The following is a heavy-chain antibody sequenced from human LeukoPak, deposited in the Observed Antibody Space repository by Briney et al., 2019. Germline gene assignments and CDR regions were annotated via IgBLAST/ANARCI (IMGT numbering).Heavy chain of an antibody. D-gene: IGHD3-9*01. CDR2: ISSFGTTI. J-gene: IGHJ5*02. Sequence: GGSLRLSCAASGFTLSDYYMSWIRQAPGKGLEWVSYISSFGTTIYYADSVKGRFTISRDNAKNSLYLQMNSLRAEDTAVYYCAGRASYDILTGYYRSWGQGTLVTVSS. V-gene: IGHV3-11*01. CDR3: AGRASYDILTGYYRS. CDR1: GFTLSDYY.